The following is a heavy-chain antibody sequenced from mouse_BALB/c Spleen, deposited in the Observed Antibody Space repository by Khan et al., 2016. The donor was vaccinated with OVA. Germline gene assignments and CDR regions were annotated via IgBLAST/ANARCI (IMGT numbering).Heavy chain of an antibody. CDR2: IVPFSGGT. J-gene: IGHJ3*01. D-gene: IGHD2-2*01. V-gene: IGHV1S135*01. CDR1: GYSFTSYY. Sequence: IPLVQSGPELMKPGASVKISCKASGYSFTSYYIHWVMQSHGTSLEWIGNIVPFSGGTTYNQKFKGKATLTVDKSSSTSYIHLRNLTSEDSAVYYCTRHGYVAGFTYWGQGTLVTVSA. CDR3: TRHGYVAGFTY.